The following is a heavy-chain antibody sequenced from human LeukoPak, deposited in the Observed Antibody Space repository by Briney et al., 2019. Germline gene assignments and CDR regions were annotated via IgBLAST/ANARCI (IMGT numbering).Heavy chain of an antibody. Sequence: GASVKVSCKASGYTFTGYYMHWVRQAPGQGLEWMGWINPNSGGTNYAQKFQGRVTMTRDTSISTAYMELSRLRSDDTAVYYCARDNEVRFLEREYYYYYYYYYMDVWGKGTTVTVSS. D-gene: IGHD3-3*01. CDR1: GYTFTGYY. J-gene: IGHJ6*03. V-gene: IGHV1-2*02. CDR3: ARDNEVRFLEREYYYYYYYYYMDV. CDR2: INPNSGGT.